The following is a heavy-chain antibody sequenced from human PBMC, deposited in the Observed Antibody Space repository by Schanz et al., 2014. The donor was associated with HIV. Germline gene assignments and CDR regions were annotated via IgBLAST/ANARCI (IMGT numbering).Heavy chain of an antibody. CDR2: ISGSGTTA. Sequence: EVQLLESGGGLVQPGGSLRLSCAASGFAFNSYAMSWVRQAPGKGLECVSVISGSGTTAYYADSVKGRFTISRDNAKNSLFLQMASLRDEDTAVYYCARDPSGNYYRYHFDYWGQGSLVTVSS. V-gene: IGHV3-23*01. D-gene: IGHD1-26*01. CDR3: ARDPSGNYYRYHFDY. J-gene: IGHJ4*02. CDR1: GFAFNSYA.